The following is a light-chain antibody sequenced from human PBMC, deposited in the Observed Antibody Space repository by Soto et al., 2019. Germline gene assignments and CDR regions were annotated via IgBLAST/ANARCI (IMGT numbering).Light chain of an antibody. CDR1: QGIGNN. CDR3: QQLNSYSPRLI. J-gene: IGKJ4*01. V-gene: IGKV1-9*01. CDR2: AAS. Sequence: IQLTQSPSALSASVGDRVTITCRASQGIGNNLAWYQQKPGKAPKLLIYAASTLESGVPSRFSGSGSGTDFTLTISSLQPEDFATYYCQQLNSYSPRLIFGGGTKVDIK.